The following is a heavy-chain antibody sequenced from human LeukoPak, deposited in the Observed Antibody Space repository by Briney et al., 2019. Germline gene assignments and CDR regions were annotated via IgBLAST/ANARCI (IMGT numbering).Heavy chain of an antibody. D-gene: IGHD3-22*01. CDR2: IYTSGST. J-gene: IGHJ3*02. CDR1: GGSISSGSYY. Sequence: PSQTLSLTCTVSGGSISSGSYYWSWIRQPAGKGLEWIGRIYTSGSTNYNASLKSRVTISVDRSKNQFSLKLSSVSAADTAVYYCARGRHYYDSSDYYYEGDAFDIWGQGTMVTVSS. V-gene: IGHV4-61*02. CDR3: ARGRHYYDSSDYYYEGDAFDI.